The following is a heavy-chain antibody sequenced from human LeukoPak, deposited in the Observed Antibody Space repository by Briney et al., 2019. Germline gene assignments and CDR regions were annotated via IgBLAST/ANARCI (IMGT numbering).Heavy chain of an antibody. Sequence: SETLSLTCTVSGVSIISNYLSWIRQSAGTGLEWIGSIYGSGITDYNPSLKSRVTMSLDTSRKQFSLRLTSVTAADTAVYYCARLKFYDSTGYSPGYYMDVWGKGTTVSVFS. CDR1: GVSIISNY. CDR3: ARLKFYDSTGYSPGYYMDV. CDR2: IYGSGIT. V-gene: IGHV4-4*07. D-gene: IGHD3-22*01. J-gene: IGHJ6*03.